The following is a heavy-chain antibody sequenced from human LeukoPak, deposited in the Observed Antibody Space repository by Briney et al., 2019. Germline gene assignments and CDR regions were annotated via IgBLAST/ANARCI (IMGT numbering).Heavy chain of an antibody. V-gene: IGHV3-21*01. Sequence: GSLRLSCAASGFTFSSYSMNWVRQAPGKGLEWVSSISSNSSYIYYADSVKGRFTISRDNAKNSLYLQMNSLRAEDTVVYYCARDAVAVAGVDAFDIWGQGTMVTVSS. J-gene: IGHJ3*02. CDR3: ARDAVAVAGVDAFDI. D-gene: IGHD6-19*01. CDR2: ISSNSSYI. CDR1: GFTFSSYS.